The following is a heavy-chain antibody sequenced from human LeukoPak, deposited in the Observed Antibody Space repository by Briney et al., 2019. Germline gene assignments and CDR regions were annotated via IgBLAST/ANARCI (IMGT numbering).Heavy chain of an antibody. V-gene: IGHV1-8*01. J-gene: IGHJ5*02. CDR1: GYTFTSYD. Sequence: GASVKVSCKASGYTFTSYDINWVRQATGQGLEWMGWMNPNSGNTGYAQKFQGRVTMTRNTSISTAYMELSSLRSEDTAVYYCARYCSGGSCCSVAFDPWGQGTLVTVSS. D-gene: IGHD2-15*01. CDR2: MNPNSGNT. CDR3: ARYCSGGSCCSVAFDP.